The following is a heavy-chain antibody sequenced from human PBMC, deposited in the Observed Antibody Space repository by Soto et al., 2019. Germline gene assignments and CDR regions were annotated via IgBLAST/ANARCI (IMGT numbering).Heavy chain of an antibody. CDR1: GFTFSSYD. Sequence: QVQLVQSGAEVKKPGASVKVSCKASGFTFSSYDITWVRHATGQGLEWMGWMNPNSGNTGYAQKFQGRVTMTRNTSISTAYMELSSLRFEDTAVYYCARGPDLYGDYYNWFDPWGQGTLVTVSS. J-gene: IGHJ5*02. V-gene: IGHV1-8*01. CDR2: MNPNSGNT. CDR3: ARGPDLYGDYYNWFDP. D-gene: IGHD4-17*01.